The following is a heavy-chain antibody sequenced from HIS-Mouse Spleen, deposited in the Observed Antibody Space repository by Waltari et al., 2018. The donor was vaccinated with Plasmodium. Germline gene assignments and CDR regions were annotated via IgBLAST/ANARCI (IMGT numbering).Heavy chain of an antibody. CDR1: GFTVSSNY. V-gene: IGHV3-53*01. Sequence: EVQLVESGGGLIQPGGSLRLSCAASGFTVSSNYMSWVRQEPGKGRGWGSVIDSGVSTDYAYVVKGRFTISRDKSKNTLYLQMNSRRAEDTAVYYCARGMKSSSSAFDIWGQGTMVTVSS. CDR3: ARGMKSSSSAFDI. J-gene: IGHJ3*02. D-gene: IGHD6-6*01. CDR2: IDSGVST.